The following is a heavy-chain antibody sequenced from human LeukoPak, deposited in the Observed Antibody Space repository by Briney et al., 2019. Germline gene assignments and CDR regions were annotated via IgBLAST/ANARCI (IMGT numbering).Heavy chain of an antibody. J-gene: IGHJ3*02. CDR3: ATPSSIAAPRSAFDI. V-gene: IGHV1-24*01. Sequence: ASVKVSCKLSGYTLTELSMQGLRQAPGKGLEWMGGFDPEDGETIYAQKFQGRVTMTEDTSTDTAYMELSSLRSEDTAVYYCATPSSIAAPRSAFDIWGQGTMVTVSS. CDR1: GYTLTELS. CDR2: FDPEDGET. D-gene: IGHD6-6*01.